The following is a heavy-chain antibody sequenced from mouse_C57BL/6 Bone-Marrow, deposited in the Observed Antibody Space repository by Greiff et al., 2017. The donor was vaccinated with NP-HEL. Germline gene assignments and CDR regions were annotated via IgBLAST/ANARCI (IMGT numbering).Heavy chain of an antibody. Sequence: EVQLQESGPELVKPGASVKIPCKASGYTFTDYNMDWVKQSHGKSLEWIGDINPNNGGTIYNQKFKGKATLTVDKSSSTAYMELRSLTSEDTAVYYCARQDTTVVARVPFAYWGQGTLVTVSA. J-gene: IGHJ3*01. CDR1: GYTFTDYN. CDR3: ARQDTTVVARVPFAY. V-gene: IGHV1-18*01. CDR2: INPNNGGT. D-gene: IGHD1-1*01.